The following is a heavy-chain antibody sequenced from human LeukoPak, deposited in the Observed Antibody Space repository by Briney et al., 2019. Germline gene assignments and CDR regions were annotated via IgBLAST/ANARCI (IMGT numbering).Heavy chain of an antibody. J-gene: IGHJ4*02. V-gene: IGHV4-39*07. Sequence: SETLSLTCAVSGGSISSSSYYWGWIRQPPGKGLEWIGSIYHSGSTYYNPSLKSRVTISVDTSKNQFSLKLSSVTAADTAVYYCARDTYYYDSSGEVDYWGQGTLVTVSS. CDR2: IYHSGST. D-gene: IGHD3-22*01. CDR1: GGSISSSSYY. CDR3: ARDTYYYDSSGEVDY.